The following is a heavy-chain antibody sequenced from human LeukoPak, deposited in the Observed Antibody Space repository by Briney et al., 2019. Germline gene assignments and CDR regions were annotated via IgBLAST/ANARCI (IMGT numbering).Heavy chain of an antibody. CDR1: GFTFSSYW. Sequence: QTGGSLRLSCAASGFTFSSYWMHWVRQAPGKGLVWVSRINSDGSSTSYADSVKGRFTISRDNAKNTLYLQMNSLRAEDTAVYYCTRVVSSGWYHFGDYWGQGTLVTVSS. J-gene: IGHJ4*02. V-gene: IGHV3-74*01. CDR2: INSDGSST. D-gene: IGHD6-19*01. CDR3: TRVVSSGWYHFGDY.